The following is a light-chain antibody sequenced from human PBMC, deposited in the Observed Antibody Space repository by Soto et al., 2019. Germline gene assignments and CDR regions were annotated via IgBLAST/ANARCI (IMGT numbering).Light chain of an antibody. J-gene: IGLJ3*02. Sequence: QSALTQPPSASGSPGQSVTISCAGSSSDIGASNYVSWYQQHPGKAPKLLIYEVTKRPSGVADRFSGSKSGNTASLTVSGRQPAEEADDYCCSKAGSNKHEVFGGGTKLTVL. CDR3: CSKAGSNKHEV. CDR2: EVT. V-gene: IGLV2-8*01. CDR1: SSDIGASNY.